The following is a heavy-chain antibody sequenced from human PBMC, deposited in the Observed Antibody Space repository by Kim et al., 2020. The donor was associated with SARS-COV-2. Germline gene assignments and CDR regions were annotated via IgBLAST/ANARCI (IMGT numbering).Heavy chain of an antibody. CDR1: GYTFTSYY. CDR2: INPSGGST. V-gene: IGHV1-46*01. CDR3: ARDGGYYDFWSGYYSYFDY. J-gene: IGHJ4*02. Sequence: ASVKVSCKASGYTFTSYYMHWVRQAPGQGLEWMGIINPSGGSTSYAQKFQGRVTMTRDTSTSTVYMELSSLRSEDTAVYYCARDGGYYDFWSGYYSYFDYWGQGTLVTVSS. D-gene: IGHD3-3*01.